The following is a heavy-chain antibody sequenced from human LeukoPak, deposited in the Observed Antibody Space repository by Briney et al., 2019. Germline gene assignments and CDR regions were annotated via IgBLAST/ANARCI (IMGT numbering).Heavy chain of an antibody. V-gene: IGHV1-2*02. Sequence: ASVKVSCKASGYTFTGYYMHWVRQAPGQGREWMGWINPNSGGTNYAQKFQGRVTMTRDTSISTAYMELSRLRSDDTAVYYCARVRAHFGVVNPGFDYWGQGTLVTVSS. CDR2: INPNSGGT. CDR1: GYTFTGYY. CDR3: ARVRAHFGVVNPGFDY. D-gene: IGHD3-3*01. J-gene: IGHJ4*02.